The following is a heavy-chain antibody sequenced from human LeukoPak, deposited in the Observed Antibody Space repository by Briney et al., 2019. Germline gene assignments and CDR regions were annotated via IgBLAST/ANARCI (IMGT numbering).Heavy chain of an antibody. D-gene: IGHD3-10*01. Sequence: GRSLNLSCAASGLPFTIYAMSGTRHSPGKCLEWVPRIGGSSTYYADFVKGRFTISRDTSKNTMDLQMNSVRAEDTAIYYCAKYRGFGDSYDSWGQGTLVTVSS. CDR3: AKYRGFGDSYDS. J-gene: IGHJ4*02. CDR2: IGGSST. V-gene: IGHV3-23*01. CDR1: GLPFTIYA.